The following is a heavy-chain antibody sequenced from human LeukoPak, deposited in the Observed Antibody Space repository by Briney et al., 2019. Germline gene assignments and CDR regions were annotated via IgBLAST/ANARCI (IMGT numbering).Heavy chain of an antibody. Sequence: SVKVSCKASGGTFSSYAISWVRQAPGQGLEWMGGIIPIFGTANYAQKFQGRVTITADKSTSTAYMELSSLRSEDTAVYYCARVEDVAGTYYYYGMDVWGKGTTVTVPS. CDR2: IIPIFGTA. CDR3: ARVEDVAGTYYYYGMDV. D-gene: IGHD6-19*01. V-gene: IGHV1-69*06. CDR1: GGTFSSYA. J-gene: IGHJ6*04.